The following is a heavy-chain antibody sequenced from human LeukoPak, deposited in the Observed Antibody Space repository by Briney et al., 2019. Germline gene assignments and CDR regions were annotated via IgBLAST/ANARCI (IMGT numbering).Heavy chain of an antibody. CDR1: RGTFSSYA. Sequence: GASVKVSCKASRGTFSSYAVSWVRQAHGQGLEWMGGIIPIFGTANYAQKFQGRVTITADKSTSTAYMELSSLRSEDTAVYYCAWDLYGSGSNYWGQGTRVTVSS. CDR2: IIPIFGTA. J-gene: IGHJ4*02. V-gene: IGHV1-69*06. D-gene: IGHD3-10*01. CDR3: AWDLYGSGSNY.